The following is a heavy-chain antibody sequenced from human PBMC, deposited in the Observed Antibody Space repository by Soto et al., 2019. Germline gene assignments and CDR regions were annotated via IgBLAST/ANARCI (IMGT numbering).Heavy chain of an antibody. D-gene: IGHD6-19*01. V-gene: IGHV4-59*01. CDR3: AREGRYPSGWFQSDYPSGMDV. J-gene: IGHJ6*02. Sequence: PSETLSLTCTVAGGSISADYWSWIRQPPGKGLEWIGHIRYTGSTSYNPSLKSRLTISVDTSKSQVSLKLTSVTAAATAVYYCAREGRYPSGWFQSDYPSGMDVWGHGTTVTVSS. CDR2: IRYTGST. CDR1: GGSISADY.